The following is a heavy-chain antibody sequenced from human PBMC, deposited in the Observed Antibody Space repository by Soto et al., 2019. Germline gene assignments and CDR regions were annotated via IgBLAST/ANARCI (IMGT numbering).Heavy chain of an antibody. J-gene: IGHJ4*02. V-gene: IGHV3-9*01. D-gene: IGHD2-8*01. CDR1: GFTFEDYA. Sequence: EVQLVESGGGFIQPGRSLRLSCAARGFTFEDYAMHWVRQVPGKGLEWVSGINWKSGTIGYADSVKGRFTISRDNARKSLYLQMKSLRAEDTALYYCAKDKGHIRVMYFFDYWDQGSLVTVSS. CDR3: AKDKGHIRVMYFFDY. CDR2: INWKSGTI.